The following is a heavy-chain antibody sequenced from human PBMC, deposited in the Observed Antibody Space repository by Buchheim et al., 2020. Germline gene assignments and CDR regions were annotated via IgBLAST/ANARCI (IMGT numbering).Heavy chain of an antibody. V-gene: IGHV3-7*01. CDR2: IKQDENER. Sequence: EVQLVESGGGLVQPGGSLRLSCAVSGLTFSSNSLTWVRQPPGKGLEWVANIKQDENERSYVDSVRGRFTISRDNAKNLLFLQMNSLRVEDTAVYYCARNGAANRYNWIDLWGQGTL. CDR1: GLTFSSNS. CDR3: ARNGAANRYNWIDL. J-gene: IGHJ5*02. D-gene: IGHD6-13*01.